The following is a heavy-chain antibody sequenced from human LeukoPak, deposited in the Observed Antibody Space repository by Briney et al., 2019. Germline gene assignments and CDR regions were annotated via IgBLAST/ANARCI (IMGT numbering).Heavy chain of an antibody. J-gene: IGHJ4*02. CDR3: ARVAHFKIPPSGSPLDY. CDR2: IYYSGST. Sequence: SGPGLVKPSETLSLTCTVSGGSISSSSYYWGWIRQHPGKGLEWIGYIYYSGSTHYNPSLKSRVTISVDTSKNQFSLKLSSVTAADTAVYYCARVAHFKIPPSGSPLDYWGQGSLVTVSS. V-gene: IGHV4-31*03. CDR1: GGSISSSSYY. D-gene: IGHD3-10*01.